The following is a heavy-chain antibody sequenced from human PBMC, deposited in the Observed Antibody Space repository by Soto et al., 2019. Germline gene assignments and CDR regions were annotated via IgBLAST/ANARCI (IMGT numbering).Heavy chain of an antibody. CDR1: GGTFSSYA. D-gene: IGHD5-12*01. CDR3: ARLISGDGYNYDTGWFDP. J-gene: IGHJ5*02. CDR2: MIPIFGTA. V-gene: IGHV1-69*13. Sequence: GASVKVSCKASGGTFSSYAISGVGQAPGQGLEWMGGMIPIFGTANYAQKLQGRVTITPDESTSTAYMELRSLRSEATAVYYCARLISGDGYNYDTGWFDPWGQGTLVTVSS.